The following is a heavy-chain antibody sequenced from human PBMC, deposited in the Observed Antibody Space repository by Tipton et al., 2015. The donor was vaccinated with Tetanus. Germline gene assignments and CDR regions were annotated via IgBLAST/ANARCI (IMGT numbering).Heavy chain of an antibody. D-gene: IGHD6-6*01. Sequence: GLVKPSQTLSLTCTVSGDSISRGGLFWESIPQRPGEGPEWVGYIYYRGDTYYNPSLKSRVSLSVDTSKNQFSLNLTSLTAADTAVYYCARDQGGGRVVRLNWLDPWGQGTLVTVSS. V-gene: IGHV4-31*03. CDR2: IYYRGDT. CDR3: ARDQGGGRVVRLNWLDP. CDR1: GDSISRGGLF. J-gene: IGHJ5*02.